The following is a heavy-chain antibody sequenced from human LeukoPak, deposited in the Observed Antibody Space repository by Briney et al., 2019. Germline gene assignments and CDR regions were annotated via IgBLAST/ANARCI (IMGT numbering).Heavy chain of an antibody. J-gene: IGHJ4*02. V-gene: IGHV4-61*05. CDR1: GGSISSSSYC. D-gene: IGHD5-18*01. Sequence: PSETLSLTCTVSGGSISSSSYCWGWLRQPPGKGLEWIGYIYYSGSTNYTPSLKSRVTISVDTSKKQFSLKLSDVTAADTAVYYCARNTAMGFFEYWGQGTLVTVSS. CDR3: ARNTAMGFFEY. CDR2: IYYSGST.